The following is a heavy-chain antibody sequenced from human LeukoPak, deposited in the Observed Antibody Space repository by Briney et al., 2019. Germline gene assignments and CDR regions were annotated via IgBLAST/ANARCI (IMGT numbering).Heavy chain of an antibody. CDR2: IRQDGSEK. J-gene: IGHJ4*01. Sequence: GGSLRLSCAVSGFTFSDYWMNWVRQAPGKGLEWVASIRQDGSEKTYLASVKGRFTISRDNTKNSLFLQMNSLRAEDTAVYYCARDGTAPGLYFDLWGQGTLVTVSS. D-gene: IGHD1/OR15-1a*01. CDR3: ARDGTAPGLYFDL. V-gene: IGHV3-7*01. CDR1: GFTFSDYW.